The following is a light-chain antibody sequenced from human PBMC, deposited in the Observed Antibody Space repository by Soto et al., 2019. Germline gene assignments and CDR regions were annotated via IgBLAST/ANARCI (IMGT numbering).Light chain of an antibody. J-gene: IGLJ3*02. CDR3: CSYAGSYTWV. Sequence: QSALTQPRSVSGSPGQSVTISCTGTRSDVGGYNFVSWYQQHTGKAPKLMIYDVSKRPSGVPDRFSGSKSGSTASLTISGLQAEDEADYHCCSYAGSYTWVFGGGTKLTVL. CDR1: RSDVGGYNF. CDR2: DVS. V-gene: IGLV2-11*01.